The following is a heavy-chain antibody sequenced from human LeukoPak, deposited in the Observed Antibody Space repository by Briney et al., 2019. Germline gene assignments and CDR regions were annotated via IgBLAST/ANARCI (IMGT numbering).Heavy chain of an antibody. V-gene: IGHV4-39*07. Sequence: SETLSLTCTVSGGSISNSSFYWGWIRQPPGKGLEWIGNIYHRGSAYYNSSLKSRVSISVDTSKNQFSLKLDSVTAADTAVYYCARSQSWSFDYWGQGTLVTVSS. CDR1: GGSISNSSFY. D-gene: IGHD2-8*02. CDR2: IYHRGSA. J-gene: IGHJ4*02. CDR3: ARSQSWSFDY.